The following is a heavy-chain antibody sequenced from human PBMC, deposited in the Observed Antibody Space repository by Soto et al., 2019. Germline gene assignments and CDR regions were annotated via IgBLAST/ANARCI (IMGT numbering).Heavy chain of an antibody. Sequence: SETPSLTCAVYGGSFSDDYWTWIRQPPGRGLEWIGEINRSGGTIYNPSLESRVTISADTSKNQFSLKLTSVTAADTAVYYCARGPYSRGVGATNPSHWGQGTLVTVSS. V-gene: IGHV4-34*01. J-gene: IGHJ4*02. CDR2: INRSGGT. CDR1: GGSFSDDY. D-gene: IGHD1-26*01. CDR3: ARGPYSRGVGATNPSH.